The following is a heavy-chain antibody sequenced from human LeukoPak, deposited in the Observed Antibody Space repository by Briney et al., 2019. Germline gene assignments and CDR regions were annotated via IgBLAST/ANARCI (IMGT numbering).Heavy chain of an antibody. CDR1: GGSISSGDYY. CDR3: ARESTRMTLYDSSGY. D-gene: IGHD3-22*01. J-gene: IGHJ4*02. V-gene: IGHV4-30-4*08. Sequence: SETLSLTCTVSGGSISSGDYYWSWIRQPPGKGLEWIGYIYYSGSTYYNPSLKSRVTISVDTSKNQFPLKLSSVTAADTAVYYCARESTRMTLYDSSGYWGQGTLVTVSS. CDR2: IYYSGST.